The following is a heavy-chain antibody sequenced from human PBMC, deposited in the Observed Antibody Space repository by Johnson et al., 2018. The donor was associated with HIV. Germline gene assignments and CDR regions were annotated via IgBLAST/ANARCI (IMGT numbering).Heavy chain of an antibody. J-gene: IGHJ3*02. D-gene: IGHD3-22*01. CDR3: AKGGGYGEDDAFDI. CDR2: IRQDGGET. V-gene: IGHV3-7*03. Sequence: VESGGGLVKPGGSLRLSCAASGFTFDDYGMSWVRQAPGKGLEWVANIRQDGGETDYVDSVKGRFTISRDNAKNSLYLQMNSLRGEDTALYCCAKGGGYGEDDAFDIWGQGTMVTVSS. CDR1: GFTFDDYG.